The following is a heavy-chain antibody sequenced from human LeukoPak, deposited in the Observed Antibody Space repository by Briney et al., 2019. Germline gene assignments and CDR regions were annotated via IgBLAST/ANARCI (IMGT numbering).Heavy chain of an antibody. J-gene: IGHJ4*02. D-gene: IGHD3-10*01. V-gene: IGHV1-69*06. CDR1: QGTVTPYA. CDR3: ASTYRGDYYGSGSYYKY. CDR2: ILPIFGTA. Sequence: GTSVKVCGKAAQGTVTPYAISLVRQSAGQRLEWMGGILPIFGTANYAQKFQGRVTITADKSTSTAFMELSSLRSEDTAVYYCASTYRGDYYGSGSYYKYWGQGTLVTVSS.